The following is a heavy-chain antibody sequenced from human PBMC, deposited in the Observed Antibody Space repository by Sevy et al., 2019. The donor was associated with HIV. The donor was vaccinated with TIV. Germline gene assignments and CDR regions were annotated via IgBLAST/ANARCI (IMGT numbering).Heavy chain of an antibody. CDR2: IQEDGSGK. CDR3: ATDPFSVTSSNDYMDV. Sequence: GGSLRLSCAASGFTFSKYWMSWVRQAPGKGLEWVANIQEDGSGKYYVDAVKGRFTISRDNAKNSLYLQMNSLRTEDTAVYYCATDPFSVTSSNDYMDVWGKGTTVTV. V-gene: IGHV3-7*01. J-gene: IGHJ6*03. D-gene: IGHD4-17*01. CDR1: GFTFSKYW.